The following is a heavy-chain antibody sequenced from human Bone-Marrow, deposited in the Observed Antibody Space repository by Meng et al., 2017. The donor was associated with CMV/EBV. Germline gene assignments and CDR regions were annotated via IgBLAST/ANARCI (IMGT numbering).Heavy chain of an antibody. V-gene: IGHV3-15*01. CDR1: GFTFSNAW. D-gene: IGHD3-22*01. CDR2: IKSKTDGGTT. Sequence: GESLKISCAASGFTFSNAWMSWVRQAPGKGLEWVGRIKSKTDGGTTDYAAPVKGRFTISRDDSKNTLYLQMNSLKTEDTAVYYCTTDRVGSRYYYDSSGYYIDYWGQGTLVTVSS. CDR3: TTDRVGSRYYYDSSGYYIDY. J-gene: IGHJ4*02.